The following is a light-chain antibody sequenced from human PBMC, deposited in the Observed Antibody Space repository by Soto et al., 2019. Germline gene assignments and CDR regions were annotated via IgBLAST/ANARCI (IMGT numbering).Light chain of an antibody. CDR3: QQYGRSPFT. V-gene: IGKV3-20*01. CDR1: QSVSNNY. J-gene: IGKJ3*01. CDR2: DAS. Sequence: EIVLTQSPGTLSLSPGERATLSCRASQSVSNNYLAWYQQKPGQAPRLLIYDASTRATGVPDRFSASGSGTDFTLTISRLEPEDFAVYYCQQYGRSPFTFGPGTKVDIK.